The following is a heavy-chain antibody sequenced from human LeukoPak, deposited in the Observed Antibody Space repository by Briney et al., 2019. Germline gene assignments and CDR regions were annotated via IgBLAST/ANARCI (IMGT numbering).Heavy chain of an antibody. J-gene: IGHJ6*03. CDR2: MNPNSGET. D-gene: IGHD3-10*01. V-gene: IGHV1-8*02. CDR3: ARALFRGSGRAGYYMAV. Sequence: ASVTVSFKASGYTFTNYYMHSVRQATGQGREGMGWMNPNSGETGYSQKFQGRVTLTRSTSIRTAYMALSSLRSKDTAVYYCARALFRGSGRAGYYMAVWGKGTTVTISS. CDR1: GYTFTNYY.